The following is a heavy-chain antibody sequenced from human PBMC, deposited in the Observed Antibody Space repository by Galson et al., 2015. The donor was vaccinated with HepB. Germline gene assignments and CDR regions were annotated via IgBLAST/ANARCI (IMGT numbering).Heavy chain of an antibody. J-gene: IGHJ4*02. V-gene: IGHV3-48*02. CDR1: GFTFSRFA. Sequence: SLRLSCAASGFTFSRFAMNWVRQAPGKGLEWVSYISISSTTIYYADSVKGRFTIPRVNAKNLVFLQMNSLRDEDTALYYCVKNGDMVATIFAYWGQGALVTVSS. CDR2: ISISSTTI. D-gene: IGHD5-12*01. CDR3: VKNGDMVATIFAY.